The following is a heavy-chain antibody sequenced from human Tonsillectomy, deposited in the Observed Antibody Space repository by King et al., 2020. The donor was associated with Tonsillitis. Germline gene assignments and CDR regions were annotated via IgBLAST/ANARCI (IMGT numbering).Heavy chain of an antibody. V-gene: IGHV3-11*01. J-gene: IGHJ6*02. Sequence: VQLVESGGGLVKPGGSLRLSCAASGFNFSDYYISWIRQAPGKGLEWISYISRSGDTIYYADSVKGRFTISRDNAKKSLYLQMNSLKVDDTAVYYGASGLRQLPLGLDVWGQGTTVTVSS. D-gene: IGHD5-18*01. CDR1: GFNFSDYY. CDR3: ASGLRQLPLGLDV. CDR2: ISRSGDTI.